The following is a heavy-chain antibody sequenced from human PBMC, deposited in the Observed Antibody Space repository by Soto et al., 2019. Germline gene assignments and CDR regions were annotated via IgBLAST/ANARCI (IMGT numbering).Heavy chain of an antibody. CDR2: IVPILVIA. D-gene: IGHD3-3*01. J-gene: IGHJ6*03. CDR3: ARDDSYDFWSGSQEYYMDV. CDR1: GGTFSSYT. Sequence: SLKVSCNTSGGTFSSYTIICVRQAPGQGREWMGRIVPILVIANYAQKLQGRVTITADKSTSTAYMELSSLRSEDTAVYYCARDDSYDFWSGSQEYYMDVWGKGTTVTVSS. V-gene: IGHV1-69*04.